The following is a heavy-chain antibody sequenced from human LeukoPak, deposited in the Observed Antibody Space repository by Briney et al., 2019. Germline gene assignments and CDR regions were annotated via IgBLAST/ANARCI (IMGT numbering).Heavy chain of an antibody. D-gene: IGHD2-15*01. Sequence: GGSLRLSCAASGFTFSSYAMSWVRQAPGKGLEWVSTISDSGGNTYYADSVKGRFTISRDNSKNTLYLQMNSLRAEDTALYYCAKDGFRGDCIGGSCYPFDPWGPGTLVTVSS. CDR2: ISDSGGNT. CDR3: AKDGFRGDCIGGSCYPFDP. CDR1: GFTFSSYA. V-gene: IGHV3-23*01. J-gene: IGHJ5*02.